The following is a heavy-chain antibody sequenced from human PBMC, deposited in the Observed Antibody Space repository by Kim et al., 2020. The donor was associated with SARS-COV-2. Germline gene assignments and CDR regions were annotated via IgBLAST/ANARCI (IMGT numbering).Heavy chain of an antibody. D-gene: IGHD6-19*01. CDR1: GFIFGDYY. Sequence: GGSLRLSCAGSGFIFGDYYMTWIRQAPGKGLEWVSYISGGSISHTNYANSVKGRFTISRDNANKSPYLQMNSLRVEDTAVYYCARAWLGGWHFDLWGRGTLVTVSS. CDR3: ARAWLGGWHFDL. V-gene: IGHV3-11*03. CDR2: ISGGSISHT. J-gene: IGHJ2*01.